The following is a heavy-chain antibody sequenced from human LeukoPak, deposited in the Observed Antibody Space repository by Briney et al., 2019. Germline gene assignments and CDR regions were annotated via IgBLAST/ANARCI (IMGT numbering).Heavy chain of an antibody. CDR3: ARDKYNWNSPDPFFYYYGQDV. CDR2: ITSGGSSI. V-gene: IGHV3-48*03. D-gene: IGHD1-1*01. CDR1: GFTFSSFE. J-gene: IGHJ6*02. Sequence: GGSLRLSCAATGFTFSSFEMNWVRQAPGKGLEWVSHITSGGSSIYYADSVKGRFTLSRDDAKNSLYLQMNSLRAEDTAIYYCARDKYNWNSPDPFFYYYGQDVWGQGTTVTVSS.